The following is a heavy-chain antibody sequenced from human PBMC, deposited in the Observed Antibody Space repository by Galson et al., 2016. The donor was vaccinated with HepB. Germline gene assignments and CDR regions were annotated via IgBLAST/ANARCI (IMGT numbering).Heavy chain of an antibody. Sequence: SLRLSCAASGFTFSGSAMHWVRQASGKGLEWVGRIRSKANNYATAYAASVKGRFTISRDGSKNTAYLQMNSLKTEDTAVYYCTSLTIFGVVTNYWGQGTLVTVSS. CDR2: IRSKANNYAT. V-gene: IGHV3-73*01. J-gene: IGHJ4*02. D-gene: IGHD3-3*01. CDR3: TSLTIFGVVTNY. CDR1: GFTFSGSA.